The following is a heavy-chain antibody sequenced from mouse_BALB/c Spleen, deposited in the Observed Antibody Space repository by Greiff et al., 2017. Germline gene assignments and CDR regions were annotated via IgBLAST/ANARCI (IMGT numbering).Heavy chain of an antibody. CDR2: IDTSDSYT. D-gene: IGHD2-1*01. CDR1: GYTFTDYW. Sequence: QGQLQQPGAELVMPGASVKMSCKASGYTFTDYWMHWVKQRPGQGLEWIGAIDTSDSYTSYNQKFKGKATLTVDESSSTAYMQLSSLTSEDSAVYYCARWGNYVFDYWGQGTTLTVSS. V-gene: IGHV1-69*01. CDR3: ARWGNYVFDY. J-gene: IGHJ2*01.